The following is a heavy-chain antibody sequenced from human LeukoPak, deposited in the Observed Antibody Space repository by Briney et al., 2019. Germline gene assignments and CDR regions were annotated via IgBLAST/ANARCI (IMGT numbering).Heavy chain of an antibody. CDR1: GGSISSSSYY. Sequence: SETLSLTCTVSGGSISSSSYYWGWIRQPPGKGLEWIGSIYYSGSTYYNPSLKSRVTISVDTSKNQFSLKLSSVTAADTAVYYCARHRGYIAVAFPFPGYYYMDVWGKGTTVTISS. CDR2: IYYSGST. V-gene: IGHV4-39*01. CDR3: ARHRGYIAVAFPFPGYYYMDV. J-gene: IGHJ6*03. D-gene: IGHD6-19*01.